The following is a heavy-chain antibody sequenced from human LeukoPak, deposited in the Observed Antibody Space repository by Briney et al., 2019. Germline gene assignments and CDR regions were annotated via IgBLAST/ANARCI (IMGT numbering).Heavy chain of an antibody. J-gene: IGHJ4*02. CDR3: ARGRYGDSY. CDR2: IYYSGST. Sequence: PSETLSLTCTVSGGSISSYSWSWIRQPPGKGLEWIGYIYYSGSTNYNPSLKSRVTISVDTSKDQFSLKLSSVTAADTAVYYCARGRYGDSYWGQGTLVTVSS. V-gene: IGHV4-59*01. D-gene: IGHD4-17*01. CDR1: GGSISSYS.